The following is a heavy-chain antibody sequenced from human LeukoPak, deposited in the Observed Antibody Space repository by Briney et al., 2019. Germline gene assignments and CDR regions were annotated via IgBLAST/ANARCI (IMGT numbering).Heavy chain of an antibody. J-gene: IGHJ4*02. CDR1: GFTFSSYA. CDR2: IAYYGSNK. D-gene: IGHD4-17*01. CDR3: ARDGDMTTVSNFDY. Sequence: GGSLSLSRAASGFTFSSYAMHGVRQAPGQGREGGAVIAYYGSNKYYADSVKGRLTISRDNSKNTLYLQMNSLRAEDTGVYYCARDGDMTTVSNFDYWGQGTLVTVSS. V-gene: IGHV3-30*16.